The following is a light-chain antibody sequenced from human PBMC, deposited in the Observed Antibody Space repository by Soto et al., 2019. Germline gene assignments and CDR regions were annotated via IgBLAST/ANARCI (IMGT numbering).Light chain of an antibody. Sequence: SYDLTQSPSVSVAPGQTATVTFGGRNIGAKSVHWYQQKPGQAPVLVVYDDSVRPSGIPERFSGSNSGNTATLTISRVEVGDEADYYCQVWDSGSTQYVFGAGTKVT. CDR2: DDS. CDR3: QVWDSGSTQYV. CDR1: NIGAKS. V-gene: IGLV3-21*02. J-gene: IGLJ1*01.